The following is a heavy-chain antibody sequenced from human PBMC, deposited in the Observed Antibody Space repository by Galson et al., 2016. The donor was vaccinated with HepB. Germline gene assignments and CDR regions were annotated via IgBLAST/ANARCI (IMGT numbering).Heavy chain of an antibody. CDR3: ARWHYYVSGTYQWYFDY. Sequence: SETLSLTCAVSGGPFSGYYWSWIRQPPGKGLEWIGEINHSGSTNYNPSLKSRVTISVDTSKKQFSLKLSSVTAADTAIYYCARWHYYVSGTYQWYFDYWGQGTLVTVSS. CDR1: GGPFSGYY. CDR2: INHSGST. V-gene: IGHV4-34*01. D-gene: IGHD3-10*01. J-gene: IGHJ4*02.